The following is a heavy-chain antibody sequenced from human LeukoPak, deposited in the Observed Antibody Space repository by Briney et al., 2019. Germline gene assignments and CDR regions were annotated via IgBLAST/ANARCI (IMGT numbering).Heavy chain of an antibody. CDR3: AKGGDCSGGTCLTTIDF. CDR2: ISHDGNNK. D-gene: IGHD2-15*01. CDR1: GITFSSYG. J-gene: IGHJ4*02. Sequence: GGSLRLSCAASGITFSSYGMYWVRQAPGKGLEWVAVISHDGNNKYYADSVKGRFTISRDNSKNTLYLQMNSLRAEDTALYYCAKGGDCSGGTCLTTIDFWGQGTLVTVSS. V-gene: IGHV3-30*18.